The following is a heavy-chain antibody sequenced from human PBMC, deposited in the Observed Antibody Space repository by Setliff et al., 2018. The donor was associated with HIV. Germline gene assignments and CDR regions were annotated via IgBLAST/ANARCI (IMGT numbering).Heavy chain of an antibody. V-gene: IGHV4-31*11. CDR1: GASVSDTNYY. J-gene: IGHJ5*02. CDR2: VYYSGST. D-gene: IGHD6-6*01. CDR3: ARETQASLHPPYAYNFFDP. Sequence: NPSETLSLTCAVSGASVSDTNYYWSWLRQRPGKGLEWIGYVYYSGSTYYNPPLKSRLVMSIDTSTNHFSLKLRSVTAADTAVYFCARETQASLHPPYAYNFFDPWGQGNWGTVPQ.